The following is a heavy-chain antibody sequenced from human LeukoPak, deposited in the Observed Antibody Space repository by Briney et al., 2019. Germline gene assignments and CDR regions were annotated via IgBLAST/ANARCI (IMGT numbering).Heavy chain of an antibody. CDR2: IKSDGSST. CDR1: GFTFSSYW. Sequence: GGSLRLSCAASGFTFSSYWMHWVRQVPGKGLVWVSRIKSDGSSTTYADSVKGRFTISRDNAKNTLYLQMNSLRAEDTSVYYCARGDAGYCSSTSCWGGYYFDYWGQGTLVTVSS. CDR3: ARGDAGYCSSTSCWGGYYFDY. J-gene: IGHJ4*02. D-gene: IGHD2-2*01. V-gene: IGHV3-74*01.